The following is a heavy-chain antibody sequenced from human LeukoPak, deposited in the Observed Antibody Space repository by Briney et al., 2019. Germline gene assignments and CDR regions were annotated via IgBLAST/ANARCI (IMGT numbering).Heavy chain of an antibody. V-gene: IGHV4-4*07. CDR1: GGSITTYY. CDR2: IYSSGST. D-gene: IGHD6-13*01. J-gene: IGHJ5*02. Sequence: SETLSLTCTVSGGSITTYYWSWIRKPAGKGLEWIGRIYSSGSTNYNPSLKSRVTMSVDTSQNQFSLKLSSVTAADTAVYYCARDKSSSWHNWFDPWGQGPLVTVSS. CDR3: ARDKSSSWHNWFDP.